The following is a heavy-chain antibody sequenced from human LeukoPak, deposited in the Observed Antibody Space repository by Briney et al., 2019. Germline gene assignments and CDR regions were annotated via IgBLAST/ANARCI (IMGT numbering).Heavy chain of an antibody. CDR1: GFTFSNAW. D-gene: IGHD3-10*01. J-gene: IGHJ4*02. V-gene: IGHV3-15*01. Sequence: PGGSLRLSCAASGFTFSNAWMSWVRQAPGKGLEWVGRIKSKTDGGTTDYAAPVKGRFTISRDDSKNTLYLQMNSLKTEGTAVYYCTTERTYYYGSGSYFARGTFDHWGQGTLVTVSS. CDR2: IKSKTDGGTT. CDR3: TTERTYYYGSGSYFARGTFDH.